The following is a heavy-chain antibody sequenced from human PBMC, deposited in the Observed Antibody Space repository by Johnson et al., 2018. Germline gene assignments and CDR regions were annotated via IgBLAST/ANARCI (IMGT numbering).Heavy chain of an antibody. Sequence: QVQLQESGPGLVKPSETLSLTCSVSGGSISGYYWSWVRQPPGKGLEWIGYSGSTDYNPSLKSRITISVDRSKSQFSLKLRSVTAAATAVYYWAGSPTDVLTGYYYMDVWGKGTTFIVSS. CDR3: AGSPTDVLTGYYYMDV. CDR1: GGSISGYY. J-gene: IGHJ6*03. D-gene: IGHD3-9*01. V-gene: IGHV4-59*01. CDR2: YSGST.